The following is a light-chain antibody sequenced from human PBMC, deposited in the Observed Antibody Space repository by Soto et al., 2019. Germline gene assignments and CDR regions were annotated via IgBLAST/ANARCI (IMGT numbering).Light chain of an antibody. CDR2: EVS. V-gene: IGLV2-8*01. J-gene: IGLJ2*01. CDR1: SSDVGGYNY. CDR3: SSYAGSNNFVV. Sequence: QSALTQPPSASGSPGQSVTISCTRTSSDVGGYNYVSWYQQHPGKAPKLMIYEVSKRPSGVPDRFSGSKSGNTASPTVSGLQAEDEADYYCSSYAGSNNFVVFGGGTKLTVL.